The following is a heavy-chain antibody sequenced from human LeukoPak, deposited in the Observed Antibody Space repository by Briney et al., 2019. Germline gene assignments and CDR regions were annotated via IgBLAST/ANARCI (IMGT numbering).Heavy chain of an antibody. CDR1: GGSISSGGYY. CDR3: ARAWGEDAFDY. J-gene: IGHJ4*02. CDR2: IYHTGST. V-gene: IGHV4-30-2*01. D-gene: IGHD3-10*01. Sequence: SQTLYLTCTVSGGSISSGGYYWSWIRQPPGKGLEWIGYIYHTGSTYYNPSLKSRVTISVDRSKNQFSLKLTSVTAADTAVYYCARAWGEDAFDYWGQGTLVTVSS.